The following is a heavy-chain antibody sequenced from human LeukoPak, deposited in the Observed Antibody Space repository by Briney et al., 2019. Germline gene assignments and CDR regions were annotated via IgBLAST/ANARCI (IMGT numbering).Heavy chain of an antibody. J-gene: IGHJ4*02. D-gene: IGHD2/OR15-2a*01. CDR3: ARRFPRGYFDY. CDR2: IYYSGST. V-gene: IGHV4-39*01. Sequence: SETLSLTCTVSGGSISSSSYYWGWIRQPPGKGLEWIGSIYYSGSTYYNPSLKSRVTISVDTSKNQFSLKLSSVTAADTAVYYCARRFPRGYFDYWGQGTLVTVSS. CDR1: GGSISSSSYY.